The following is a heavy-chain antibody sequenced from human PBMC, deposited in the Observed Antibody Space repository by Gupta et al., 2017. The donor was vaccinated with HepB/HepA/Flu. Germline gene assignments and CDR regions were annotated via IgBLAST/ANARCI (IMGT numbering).Heavy chain of an antibody. CDR1: GFMFRSYA. Sequence: EVQMLESGGGLVQPGGSLRLSCAPSGFMFRSYAMSWVRQAPGKGLEWVSALDNSGDYTYYADSAKGRFTIFRDNSKGTLYLEMNSLTADDTAVYYCAKHSGVTRIGRYFDFWGQGTLVTVSS. CDR3: AKHSGVTRIGRYFDF. D-gene: IGHD3-9*01. CDR2: LDNSGDYT. V-gene: IGHV3-23*01. J-gene: IGHJ4*02.